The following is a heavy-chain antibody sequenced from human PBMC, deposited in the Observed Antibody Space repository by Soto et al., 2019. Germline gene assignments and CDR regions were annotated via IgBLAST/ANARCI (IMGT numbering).Heavy chain of an antibody. CDR1: GYTFTAYY. V-gene: IGHV1-2*02. CDR2: ISPNSGGT. J-gene: IGHJ4*02. CDR3: AKDSMSGYDYHSFDF. Sequence: GASVKVSCKASGYTFTAYYIHWVRQAPGQGLEWMGWISPNSGGTNYAQKFQGRVTMTRDTSITTVYMELRRLTSDDTALYYCAKDSMSGYDYHSFDFWGQGDLVTVSS. D-gene: IGHD5-12*01.